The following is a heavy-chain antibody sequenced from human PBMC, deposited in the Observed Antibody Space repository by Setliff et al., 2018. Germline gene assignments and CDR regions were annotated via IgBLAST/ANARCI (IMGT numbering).Heavy chain of an antibody. J-gene: IGHJ1*01. CDR3: ARVDFTMIQGVLGL. CDR2: AYYSGYT. CDR1: GGSVSSTSHY. V-gene: IGHV4-39*07. D-gene: IGHD3-10*01. Sequence: SETLSLTCNVSGGSVSSTSHYWGWIRQPPGKGMEWIGSAYYSGYTYYNPSLQSRVTISVDMSKNQFSMKLTSVTAADTAVYYCARVDFTMIQGVLGLWGQGTLVTVS.